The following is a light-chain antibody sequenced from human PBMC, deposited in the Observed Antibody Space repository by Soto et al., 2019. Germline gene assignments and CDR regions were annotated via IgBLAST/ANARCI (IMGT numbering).Light chain of an antibody. J-gene: IGKJ4*01. V-gene: IGKV3-15*01. CDR2: GAS. Sequence: EIVMTQSPPTLSASPGERATLSCRASQNINSNLAWYQQKPGQAPRLLIHGASTRAIGIPARFSGSGSGTEFTLTISGLQSEDFAVYYCQQRSTWPPLSFGGGTQVEIK. CDR1: QNINSN. CDR3: QQRSTWPPLS.